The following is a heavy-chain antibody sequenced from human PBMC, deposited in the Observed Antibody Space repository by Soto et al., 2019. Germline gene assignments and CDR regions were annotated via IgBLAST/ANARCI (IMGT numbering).Heavy chain of an antibody. V-gene: IGHV1-69*13. Sequence: SVKVSCKASGGTFSSYVISWLRQAPGQGLEWMGGIIPIFGTANYAQKFQGRVTITADESTSTAYMELSSLRSEDTAVYYCASSSTDYYDSSGYPVPVFDYWGQGTLVTVSS. CDR1: GGTFSSYV. J-gene: IGHJ4*02. D-gene: IGHD3-22*01. CDR3: ASSSTDYYDSSGYPVPVFDY. CDR2: IIPIFGTA.